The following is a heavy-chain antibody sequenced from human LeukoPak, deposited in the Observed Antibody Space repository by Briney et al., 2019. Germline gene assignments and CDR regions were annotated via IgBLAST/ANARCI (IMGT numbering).Heavy chain of an antibody. CDR1: GYTFTDYY. Sequence: GASVKVSCKASGYTFTDYYIHWVRQAPGQGLEWMGWIKPNSGGTNYAQKFQGRVTMTRDTSISTAYMELSSLGSEDTAVYYCARERRAWGEDFWGQGTLVTVSS. CDR3: ARERRAWGEDF. V-gene: IGHV1-2*02. J-gene: IGHJ4*02. D-gene: IGHD3-16*01. CDR2: IKPNSGGT.